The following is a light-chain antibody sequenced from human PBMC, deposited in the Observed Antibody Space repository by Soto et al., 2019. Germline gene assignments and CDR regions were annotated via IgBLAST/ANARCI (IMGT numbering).Light chain of an antibody. V-gene: IGKV3-15*01. CDR1: QTMRSSH. Sequence: EIVLTQSPGTLSLSPGERATLSCRASQTMRSSHLAWYQQKPGQAPRLLIYGASTRATGIPARFSGSGSGTEFTLTISSLQSEDFAVYYCQQYNNWPPITFGQGTRLE. CDR3: QQYNNWPPIT. J-gene: IGKJ5*01. CDR2: GAS.